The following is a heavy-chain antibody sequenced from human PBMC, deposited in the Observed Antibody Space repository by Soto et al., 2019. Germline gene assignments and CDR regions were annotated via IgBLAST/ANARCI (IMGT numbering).Heavy chain of an antibody. CDR2: IYHTGST. D-gene: IGHD4-17*01. CDR1: GGSMSRGDYY. J-gene: IGHJ3*02. Sequence: QVQLLESGPGLVKPSQTLSLTCTVSGGSMSRGDYYWSWIRQPPGKGLEWIGFIYHTGSTYYSPSLKHRVDIPVGPSKNQSSLKLRSVTAADTAVYFCARDPLYDYGDLPHVCDIWGQGTMVTVSS. CDR3: ARDPLYDYGDLPHVCDI. V-gene: IGHV4-30-4*01.